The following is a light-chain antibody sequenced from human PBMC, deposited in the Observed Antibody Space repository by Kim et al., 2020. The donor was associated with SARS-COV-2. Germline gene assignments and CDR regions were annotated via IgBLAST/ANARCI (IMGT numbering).Light chain of an antibody. CDR3: QQYYSTPLT. Sequence: ATINCKSSQSVLHSSNNRNYLAWYQQKPGQPPKLLIYWASTRESGVPERFSGSGSGTDFTLTISSLQATDVAVYYCQQYYSTPLTFGGGTKVDIK. J-gene: IGKJ4*01. V-gene: IGKV4-1*01. CDR2: WAS. CDR1: QSVLHSSNNRNY.